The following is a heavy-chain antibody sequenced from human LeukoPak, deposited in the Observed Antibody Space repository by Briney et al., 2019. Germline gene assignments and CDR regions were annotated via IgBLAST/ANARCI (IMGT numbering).Heavy chain of an antibody. J-gene: IGHJ6*02. Sequence: ASVKVSCKASGGTFSSYGISWVRQAPGQGLEWMGIINPSGGSTSYAQKFQGRVTMTRDTSTSTVYMELSSLRSEDTAVYYCARDLVYCGGDCYSDYYYYGMDVWGQGTTVTVSS. D-gene: IGHD2-21*02. V-gene: IGHV1-46*01. CDR3: ARDLVYCGGDCYSDYYYYGMDV. CDR2: INPSGGST. CDR1: GGTFSSYG.